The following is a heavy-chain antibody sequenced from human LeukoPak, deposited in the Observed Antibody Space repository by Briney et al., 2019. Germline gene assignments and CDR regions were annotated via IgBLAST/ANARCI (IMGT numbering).Heavy chain of an antibody. V-gene: IGHV5-51*01. D-gene: IGHD3-10*01. CDR3: ARAKGSYSTVYYYYGMDV. Sequence: GESLKISCKGSGYGFTSYWIGWVRQMPGKGLEWMGIIYPGDSDTRYSPSFQGQVTISADKSISTAYLQWSSLKASDTAMYYCARAKGSYSTVYYYYGMDVWGQGTTVTVSS. CDR2: IYPGDSDT. J-gene: IGHJ6*02. CDR1: GYGFTSYW.